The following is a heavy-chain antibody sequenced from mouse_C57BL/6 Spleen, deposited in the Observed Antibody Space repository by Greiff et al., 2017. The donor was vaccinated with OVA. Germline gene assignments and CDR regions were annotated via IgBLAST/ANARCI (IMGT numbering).Heavy chain of an antibody. D-gene: IGHD1-1*01. CDR1: GFTFSSYG. CDR2: ISSGGSYT. Sequence: EVQLVESGGDLVKPGGSLKLSCAASGFTFSSYGMSWVRQTPDKRLEWVATISSGGSYTYYPDSVKGRFTISRDNAKNTLYLQMSSLKSEDTAMYYCARLYYYGSSLYYFDYWGQGTTLTVSS. CDR3: ARLYYYGSSLYYFDY. V-gene: IGHV5-6*01. J-gene: IGHJ2*01.